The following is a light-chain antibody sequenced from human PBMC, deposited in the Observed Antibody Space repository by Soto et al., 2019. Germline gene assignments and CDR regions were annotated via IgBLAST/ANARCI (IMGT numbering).Light chain of an antibody. Sequence: QSVLTKPPSASRSPGQSVTISYTGTSSDVGGYNYVSWYQQHPGKAPKLMIYEVSKRPSGVPDRFSGSKSGNTASLTVSGLQAEDEADYYCSSYAGSNNYVFGTGTKVTVL. CDR1: SSDVGGYNY. CDR3: SSYAGSNNYV. CDR2: EVS. V-gene: IGLV2-8*02. J-gene: IGLJ1*01.